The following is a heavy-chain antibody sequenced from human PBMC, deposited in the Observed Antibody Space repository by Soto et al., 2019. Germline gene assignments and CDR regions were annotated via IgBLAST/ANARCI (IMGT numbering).Heavy chain of an antibody. CDR2: IIQSGET. Sequence: PGGSLRLSCATSGFTFSAYTFSWVRQAPGAGLEWVSAIIQSGETFYADSVKGRFSISRDDSNNMLYLQMHSLRADDTAVYYCGKNRTPKGLCPFVSRDQGVLIT. CDR1: GFTFSAYT. J-gene: IGHJ4*02. CDR3: GKNRTPKGLCPFVS. D-gene: IGHD2-21*01. V-gene: IGHV3-23*01.